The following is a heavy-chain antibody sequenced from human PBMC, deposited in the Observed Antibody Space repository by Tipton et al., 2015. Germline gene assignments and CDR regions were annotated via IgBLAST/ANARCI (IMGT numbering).Heavy chain of an antibody. CDR1: GGSVSSGSYH. CDR3: AGTTVVGHTGLGVDY. J-gene: IGHJ4*02. D-gene: IGHD6-19*01. Sequence: TLSLTCIVSGGSVSSGSYHWSWIRQPPGKGLEWIGYVYYSGSTNYNPSLKSRVTISVDTSKNQFSLKLNSVTAADTAVYYCAGTTVVGHTGLGVDYWGQGTLVTVSS. V-gene: IGHV4-61*01. CDR2: VYYSGST.